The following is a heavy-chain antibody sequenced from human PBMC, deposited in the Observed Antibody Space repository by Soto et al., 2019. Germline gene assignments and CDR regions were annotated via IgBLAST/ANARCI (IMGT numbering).Heavy chain of an antibody. J-gene: IGHJ6*02. CDR3: ARDGYYDSGSYGMDV. V-gene: IGHV1-18*01. D-gene: IGHD3-10*01. Sequence: QVQLVQSGAEVKKPGASVKVSCKTSGYTFNNYGISWVRQAPGQGLEWMGWISDYNGNTNYAQKFQGRVTMTTDTSXKTVYMVLTSLRSDDTAVYYCARDGYYDSGSYGMDVWGRGTTVTVSS. CDR2: ISDYNGNT. CDR1: GYTFNNYG.